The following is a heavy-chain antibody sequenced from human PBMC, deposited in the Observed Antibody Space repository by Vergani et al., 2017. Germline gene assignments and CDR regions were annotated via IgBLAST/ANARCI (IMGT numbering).Heavy chain of an antibody. CDR3: TTDGGYDFWSGYYYYYMDV. D-gene: IGHD3-3*01. CDR2: IKSKTDGGTT. CDR1: GFTFSNAW. V-gene: IGHV3-15*01. J-gene: IGHJ6*03. Sequence: EVQLVESGGGLVKPGGSLRLSCAASGFTFSNAWMSWVRQAPGMGLEWVGRIKSKTDGGTTDYAAPVKGRFTISRDDSKNTLYLQMNSLKTEDTAVYYCTTDGGYDFWSGYYYYYMDVWGKGTTVTVSS.